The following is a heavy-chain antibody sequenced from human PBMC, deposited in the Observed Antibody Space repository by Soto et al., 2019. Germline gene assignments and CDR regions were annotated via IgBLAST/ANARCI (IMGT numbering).Heavy chain of an antibody. J-gene: IGHJ6*02. CDR1: GGAISRGGYY. Sequence: QVQLQESGPGLVKPSQTLSLTCIVSGGAISRGGYYWSWIRQHPGKGLECIGYIYYSGSPYYNPSLKSRLTISVYTSKNKFSRKLSSVTAADTAGYYCASDWRGYSYGYDDYYGMDVCGQGSTV. CDR2: IYYSGSP. D-gene: IGHD5-18*01. V-gene: IGHV4-31*03. CDR3: ASDWRGYSYGYDDYYGMDV.